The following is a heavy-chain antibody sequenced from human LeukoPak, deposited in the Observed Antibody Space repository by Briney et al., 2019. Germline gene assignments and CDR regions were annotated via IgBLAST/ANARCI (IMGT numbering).Heavy chain of an antibody. Sequence: GASVKVSCKASGYTFTSYDINCVRQATGQGLEWMGWMNPNSGNTGYAQKFQGRVTMTRNTSISTAYMELSSLRSEDTAVYYCARSGSGSYSYYYYYYMDVWGKGTTVTVSS. V-gene: IGHV1-8*01. D-gene: IGHD1-26*01. J-gene: IGHJ6*03. CDR2: MNPNSGNT. CDR1: GYTFTSYD. CDR3: ARSGSGSYSYYYYYYMDV.